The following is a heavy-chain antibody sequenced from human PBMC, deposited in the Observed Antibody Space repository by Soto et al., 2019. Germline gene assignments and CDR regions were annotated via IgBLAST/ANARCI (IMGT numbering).Heavy chain of an antibody. CDR2: TSAYTGDT. V-gene: IGHV1-18*01. CDR3: ARYGDYYYGMDV. Sequence: QVHLVQSGAEVKKPGASVKVSCKASGYTFNSYGISWVRQAPGQGLEWMGRTSAYTGDTNYEQKFQGRVTMTTDTSTATAYMEMRSLRSDDTAVYYCARYGDYYYGMDVWGQGTTVTVSS. D-gene: IGHD4-17*01. J-gene: IGHJ6*02. CDR1: GYTFNSYG.